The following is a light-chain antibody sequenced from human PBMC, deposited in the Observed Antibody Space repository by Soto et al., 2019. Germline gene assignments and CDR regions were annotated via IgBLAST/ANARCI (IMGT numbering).Light chain of an antibody. CDR1: QSISSL. V-gene: IGKV3-15*01. Sequence: ELPLAQSSVAISVSPRARATLSCRASQSISSLLAWYQQKPGQAPRILIYSASTRASGIPARFSGSGSGADFTLTISSLQYEDFAVYYCQQYYDWPITFGQGTRLEIK. CDR3: QQYYDWPIT. J-gene: IGKJ5*01. CDR2: SAS.